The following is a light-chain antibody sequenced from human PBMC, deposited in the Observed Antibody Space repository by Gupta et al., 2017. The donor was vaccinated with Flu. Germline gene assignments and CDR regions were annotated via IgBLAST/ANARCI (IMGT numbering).Light chain of an antibody. CDR1: SCNIGAGYD. CDR3: QSYDSSLSAPYV. Sequence: TITYTVSSCNIGAGYDGHCYQQLPGPARKLLIYSNTNSPAGVPDRFSGSRSGTSATLAMTGLQAEDEADYYCQSYDSSLSAPYVFGTGTKVTVL. V-gene: IGLV1-40*01. CDR2: SNT. J-gene: IGLJ1*01.